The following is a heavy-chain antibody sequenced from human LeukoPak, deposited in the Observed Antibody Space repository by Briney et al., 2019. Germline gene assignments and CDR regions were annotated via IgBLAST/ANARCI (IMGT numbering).Heavy chain of an antibody. J-gene: IGHJ4*02. D-gene: IGHD6-13*01. CDR2: ISGSGGST. Sequence: GGSLRLSCAASGFTFSSYAMSWVRQAPGKGLEWVSAISGSGGSTYYVDSVKGRFTISRDNSKNTLYLQMNSLRAEDTAVYYCVLRDSSSWYDSFDYWGQGTLVTVSS. CDR3: VLRDSSSWYDSFDY. V-gene: IGHV3-23*01. CDR1: GFTFSSYA.